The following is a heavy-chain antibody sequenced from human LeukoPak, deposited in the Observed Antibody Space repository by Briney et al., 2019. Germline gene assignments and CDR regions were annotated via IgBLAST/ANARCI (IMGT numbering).Heavy chain of an antibody. CDR2: INGDGRNI. Sequence: SGGSLRLSCVASGFTFSSYWMHWVRQDPRKGLVWVSRINGDGRNINYADSVRGRFTISRDNAKNTLYLQMNSLRAEDTAVYYCATRVGYSGYEGDYWGQGTLVTVSS. J-gene: IGHJ4*02. CDR1: GFTFSSYW. CDR3: ATRVGYSGYEGDY. D-gene: IGHD5-12*01. V-gene: IGHV3-74*01.